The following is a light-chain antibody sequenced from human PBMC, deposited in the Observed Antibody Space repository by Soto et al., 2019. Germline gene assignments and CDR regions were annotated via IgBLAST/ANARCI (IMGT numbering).Light chain of an antibody. CDR1: QGISSY. CDR3: QNYYNAPET. V-gene: IGKV1-27*01. J-gene: IGKJ1*01. Sequence: DIQMTQSPSSLSASVGDRVTITCRASQGISSYLAWYQQRPGKVPKVLIYAASTLHSGVPSRFGGSGSGTDFTLTISNVQPEDVATYYCQNYYNAPETFGQGTKVEIK. CDR2: AAS.